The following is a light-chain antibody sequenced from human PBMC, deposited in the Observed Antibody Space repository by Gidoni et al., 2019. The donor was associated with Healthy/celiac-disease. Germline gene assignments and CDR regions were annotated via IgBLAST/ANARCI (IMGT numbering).Light chain of an antibody. Sequence: DIQMTQSPSSLSASVGDRVTITCQASHDISNNVNWYQQKPGKAPKLLIYDASNVETGVPSRFSGSGSGTDFTFTISSLQPEDIATYYCQQYDKLPYTFGQGTKLEIK. J-gene: IGKJ2*01. V-gene: IGKV1-33*01. CDR2: DAS. CDR3: QQYDKLPYT. CDR1: HDISNN.